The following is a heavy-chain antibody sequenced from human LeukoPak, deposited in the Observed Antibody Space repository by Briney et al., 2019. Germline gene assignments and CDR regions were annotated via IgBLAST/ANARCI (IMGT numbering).Heavy chain of an antibody. Sequence: PGGSLRLSCAASGFTFSSYGMHWVRQAPGKGLEWVAFIRYDGSNKYYADSVKGRFTISRGNSKNTLYLQMDSLRAEDTAVYYWAKRHKTSETGGSSYYFFDYWGQGTLVTVSS. CDR3: AKRHKTSETGGSSYYFFDY. J-gene: IGHJ4*02. D-gene: IGHD2-15*01. CDR1: GFTFSSYG. V-gene: IGHV3-30*02. CDR2: IRYDGSNK.